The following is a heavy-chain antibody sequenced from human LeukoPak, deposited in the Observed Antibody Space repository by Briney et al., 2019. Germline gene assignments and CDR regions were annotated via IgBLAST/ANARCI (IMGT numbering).Heavy chain of an antibody. CDR3: AKLYSSSWFWFDP. CDR1: GGSFSGYY. CDR2: INHSGST. J-gene: IGHJ5*02. D-gene: IGHD6-13*01. V-gene: IGHV4-34*01. Sequence: SETLSLTCAVYGGSFSGYYWSWSRQPPGKGLEWIGEINHSGSTNYNPSLKSRVTISVDTSKNQFSLKLSSVTAADTAVYYCAKLYSSSWFWFDPWGQGTLVTVSS.